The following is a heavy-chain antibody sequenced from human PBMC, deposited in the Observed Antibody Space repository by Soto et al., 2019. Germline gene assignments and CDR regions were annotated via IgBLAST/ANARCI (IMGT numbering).Heavy chain of an antibody. Sequence: VQFVQSGAELKKPGSSVRVSCRASGGTIKTYTLSWVRRAPGQGLEWMGAFIPSFPAPNFAQRFKGRLTLTADESTNTGFMELSGLRPEDTALYFCATGEVVPSFPNWLDTWGQGTHVIVSS. CDR2: FIPSFPAP. V-gene: IGHV1-69*12. J-gene: IGHJ5*02. CDR1: GGTIKTYT. D-gene: IGHD2-21*01. CDR3: ATGEVVPSFPNWLDT.